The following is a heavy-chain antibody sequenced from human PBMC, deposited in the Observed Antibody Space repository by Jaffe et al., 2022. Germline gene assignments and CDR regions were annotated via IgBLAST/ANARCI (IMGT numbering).Heavy chain of an antibody. J-gene: IGHJ6*03. V-gene: IGHV3-49*04. CDR3: TREGAQGYYYYYYMDV. CDR2: IRSKAYGGTT. Sequence: EVQLVESGGGLVQPGRSLRLSCTASGFTFGDYAMSWVRQAPGKGLEWVGFIRSKAYGGTTEYAASVKGRFTISRDDSKSIAYLQMNSLKTEDTAVYYCTREGAQGYYYYYYMDVWGKGTTVTVSS. D-gene: IGHD3-16*01. CDR1: GFTFGDYA.